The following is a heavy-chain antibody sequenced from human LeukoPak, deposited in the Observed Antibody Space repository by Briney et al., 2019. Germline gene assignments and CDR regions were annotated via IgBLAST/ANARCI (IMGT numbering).Heavy chain of an antibody. Sequence: SQTLSLTCAISGDSVSSNSAAWNWIRQSPSRGLEWLGRTYYRSKWYNHYAVSVKSRITINPDTSKNQFSLQLNSVTPEDTAVYYCARARGYCSGGSCYKIDYWGQGTLVTVSS. CDR2: TYYRSKWYN. J-gene: IGHJ4*02. D-gene: IGHD2-15*01. CDR3: ARARGYCSGGSCYKIDY. V-gene: IGHV6-1*01. CDR1: GDSVSSNSAA.